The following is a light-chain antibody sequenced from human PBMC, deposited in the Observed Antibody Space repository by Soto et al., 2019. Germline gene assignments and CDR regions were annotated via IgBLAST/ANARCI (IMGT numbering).Light chain of an antibody. CDR1: QNISSY. CDR3: QHYNSYSEA. V-gene: IGKV3-11*01. CDR2: DVS. Sequence: IVLTQSPATLSLSPGKRATLSCRASQNISSYLIWYQQKPGQAPRLLIYDVSNRATGIPARFSGSGSGTEFTLTISSLQPDDFATYYCQHYNSYSEAFGQGTKVELK. J-gene: IGKJ1*01.